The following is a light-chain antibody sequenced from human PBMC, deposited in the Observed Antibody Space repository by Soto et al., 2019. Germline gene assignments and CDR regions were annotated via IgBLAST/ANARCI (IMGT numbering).Light chain of an antibody. Sequence: EIVLTQSPGTLSLSPGERATLSCRASQSVSSSYLAWYQQKPGQAPRLLIYGASSRATGIPDRFSGSESGTDFALTISILEPEDFAVYYCQQYGSFPFTFGQGTKLEIK. CDR1: QSVSSSY. CDR3: QQYGSFPFT. V-gene: IGKV3-20*01. J-gene: IGKJ2*01. CDR2: GAS.